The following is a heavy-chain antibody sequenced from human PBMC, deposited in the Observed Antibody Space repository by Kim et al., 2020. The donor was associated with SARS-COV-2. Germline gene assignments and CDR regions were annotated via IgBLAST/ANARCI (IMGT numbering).Heavy chain of an antibody. D-gene: IGHD6-6*01. Sequence: GGSLRLSCAASGFTFSSFAMSWVRQAPGKGLEWVSDISGSGGSTYYADSVKCRFTISRDNSKTTLYLQMNSLRAEDAAVYYCVREYSSSSSAFDIWGQGTMVTVSS. CDR2: ISGSGGST. J-gene: IGHJ3*02. CDR1: GFTFSSFA. CDR3: VREYSSSSSAFDI. V-gene: IGHV3-23*01.